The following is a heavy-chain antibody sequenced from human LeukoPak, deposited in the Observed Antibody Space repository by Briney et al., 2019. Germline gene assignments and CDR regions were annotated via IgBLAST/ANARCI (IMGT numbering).Heavy chain of an antibody. V-gene: IGHV1-8*01. CDR3: ARGRGYSSGKDNWFDP. Sequence: ASVKVSRKASGYTFTSYDINWVRQATGQGLEWMGWMNPNSGNTGYAQKFQGRVTMTRNTSISTAYMELSSLRSEDTAVYYCARGRGYSSGKDNWFDPWGQGTLVTVSS. J-gene: IGHJ5*02. CDR1: GYTFTSYD. CDR2: MNPNSGNT. D-gene: IGHD6-19*01.